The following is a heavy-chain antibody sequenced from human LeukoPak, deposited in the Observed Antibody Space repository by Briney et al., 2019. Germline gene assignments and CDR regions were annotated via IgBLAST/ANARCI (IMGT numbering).Heavy chain of an antibody. CDR2: IIPIFGTA. Sequence: GSSVKVSCKASGGTFSSYAISWVRQAPGQGLEWMGGIIPIFGTANYAQKFQGRVTITADESASTAYMELSNLRSGDTAVYYCARGFQSFKPGYSSGRRYYYYYGMDVWGQGTTVTVSS. CDR1: GGTFSSYA. V-gene: IGHV1-69*01. CDR3: ARGFQSFKPGYSSGRRYYYYYGMDV. J-gene: IGHJ6*02. D-gene: IGHD6-19*01.